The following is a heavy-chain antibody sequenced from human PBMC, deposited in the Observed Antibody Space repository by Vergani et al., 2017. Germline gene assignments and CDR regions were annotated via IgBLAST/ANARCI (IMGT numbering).Heavy chain of an antibody. V-gene: IGHV1-69*08. CDR2: IIPILGIA. CDR1: GGTFSSYT. Sequence: QVQLVQSGAEVKKPGSSVKVSCKASGGTFSSYTISWVRQAPGQGLEWMGRIIPILGIANYAQKFQGRVTITADKSTSTAYMELSSLRSEDTAVYYCARDLGYCSGGSGSYWGQGTLVTVSS. J-gene: IGHJ4*02. D-gene: IGHD2-15*01. CDR3: ARDLGYCSGGSGSY.